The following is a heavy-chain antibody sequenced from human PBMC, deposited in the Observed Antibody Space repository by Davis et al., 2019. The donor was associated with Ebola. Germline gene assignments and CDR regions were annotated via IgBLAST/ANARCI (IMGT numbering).Heavy chain of an antibody. J-gene: IGHJ4*02. D-gene: IGHD2-2*01. V-gene: IGHV3-30*18. Sequence: GESLKISCAASGFTFSSYGMHWVRQAPGKGLEWVAVISYDGSNKYYADSVKGRFTISRDNSKNTLYLQMNSLRAEDTAVYYCAKDREWGIVVVPAANWGQGTLVTVSS. CDR2: ISYDGSNK. CDR1: GFTFSSYG. CDR3: AKDREWGIVVVPAAN.